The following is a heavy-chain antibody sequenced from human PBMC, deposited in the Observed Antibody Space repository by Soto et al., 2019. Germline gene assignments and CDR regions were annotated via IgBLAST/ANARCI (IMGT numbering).Heavy chain of an antibody. D-gene: IGHD2-15*01. Sequence: QVQLVQSGAEVKKPGASVKVSCKASGYTFTSYAMHWVRQAPGQRLEWMGWINAGNGNTKYSQKFQGRVTITRDTSASTAYMELSRLRSEDTAVYYCASTPWRYCSGGSCYSGGYFDYWGQGTLVTVSS. V-gene: IGHV1-3*01. J-gene: IGHJ4*02. CDR2: INAGNGNT. CDR1: GYTFTSYA. CDR3: ASTPWRYCSGGSCYSGGYFDY.